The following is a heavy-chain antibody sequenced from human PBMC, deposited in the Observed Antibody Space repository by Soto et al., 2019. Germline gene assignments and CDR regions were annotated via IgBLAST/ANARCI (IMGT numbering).Heavy chain of an antibody. J-gene: IGHJ4*02. CDR1: GCTFTSYA. CDR2: INAGNGNT. Sequence: ASVKVSCKASGCTFTSYAMHWVRQAPGQRLEWMGWINAGNGNTKYSQRFQGRVTITRDTSASTAYMELSSLRSEDTAVFYCARGLPLTMDYWGQGTLVTVSS. CDR3: ARGLPLTMDY. D-gene: IGHD2-15*01. V-gene: IGHV1-3*01.